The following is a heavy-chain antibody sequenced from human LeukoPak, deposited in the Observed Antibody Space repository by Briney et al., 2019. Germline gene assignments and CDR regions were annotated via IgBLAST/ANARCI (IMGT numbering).Heavy chain of an antibody. V-gene: IGHV3-23*01. CDR3: ARNHLTNRLVFFDF. J-gene: IGHJ4*02. D-gene: IGHD3-9*01. Sequence: GGSLRLSCAASGFTFHFQAMNWVRQAPGKGLEWVSGITGNGGRTDYADSVKGRFTVSRDNSANMVYLQMNSLKAEDTALYYFARNHLTNRLVFFDFWGQGTPVTVSS. CDR1: GFTFHFQA. CDR2: ITGNGGRT.